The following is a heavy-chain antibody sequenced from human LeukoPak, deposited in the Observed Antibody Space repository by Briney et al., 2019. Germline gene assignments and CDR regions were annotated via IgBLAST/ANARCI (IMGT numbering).Heavy chain of an antibody. Sequence: SETLSLTCTVSGGSISSYYWSWIRQPAGKRLEWIGRIYTSGSTNYNPSLKSRVTMSVDTSKNQFSLKLSSVTAADTAVYYCARHQPYYDSSGCPQPYYFDYWGQGTLVTVSS. V-gene: IGHV4-4*07. CDR2: IYTSGST. D-gene: IGHD3-22*01. J-gene: IGHJ4*02. CDR1: GGSISSYY. CDR3: ARHQPYYDSSGCPQPYYFDY.